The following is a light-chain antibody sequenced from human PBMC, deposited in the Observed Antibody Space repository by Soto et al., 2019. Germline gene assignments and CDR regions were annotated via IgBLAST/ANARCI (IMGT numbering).Light chain of an antibody. J-gene: IGKJ1*01. Sequence: EIVLTQSPGTLSLSPGGRATLSCRASQSLSSSSLAWYQQKPGQAPRLLIYDASSRATGIPDRFSGSGSGTDFTLTISRLEPEDFAVYHCQQYDTSPTFGQGTKVDI. CDR1: QSLSSSS. V-gene: IGKV3-20*01. CDR3: QQYDTSPT. CDR2: DAS.